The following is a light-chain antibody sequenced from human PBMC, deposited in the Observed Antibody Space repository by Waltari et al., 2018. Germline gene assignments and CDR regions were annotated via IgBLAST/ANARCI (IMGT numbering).Light chain of an antibody. CDR1: QSVSSY. CDR3: QQRSSWTLT. CDR2: DAS. V-gene: IGKV3-11*01. Sequence: EIVLTQSPATLSLSPGESATLSCRASQSVSSYLAWYQQKPGQAPRLLIYDASNRATGIPARFSGSGSGTDFTLTISSLEPEDFAVYYCQQRSSWTLTFGGGTKVEIK. J-gene: IGKJ4*01.